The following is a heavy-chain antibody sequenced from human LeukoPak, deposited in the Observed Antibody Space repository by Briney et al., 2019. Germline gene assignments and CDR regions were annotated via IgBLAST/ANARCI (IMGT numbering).Heavy chain of an antibody. CDR1: GGSFSGYY. V-gene: IGHV4-34*01. CDR3: ARGRNLQWLVREVFDY. J-gene: IGHJ4*02. Sequence: SETLSLTCAVYGGSFSGYYWSWIRQPPGKGLEWIGEINHSGSTNYNPSLKSRVTISVDTSKNQFSLKLSSVTAADTAVYYCARGRNLQWLVREVFDYWGQGTLVTVFS. CDR2: INHSGST. D-gene: IGHD6-19*01.